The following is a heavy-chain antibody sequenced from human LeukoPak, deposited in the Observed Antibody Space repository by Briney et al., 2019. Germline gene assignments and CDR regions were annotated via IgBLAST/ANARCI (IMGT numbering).Heavy chain of an antibody. CDR2: VKQDGTEK. CDR3: ARGVGATHFDY. V-gene: IGHV3-7*04. J-gene: IGHJ4*02. Sequence: GGSLRLSCAASGFTFSSYWMSWVRQAPGKGLEWVAIVKQDGTEKYYVDSVKGRFTISRDNAKNSLYLQMNSLRAEDTAVYYCARGVGATHFDYWGQGTLVTVSS. CDR1: GFTFSSYW. D-gene: IGHD1-26*01.